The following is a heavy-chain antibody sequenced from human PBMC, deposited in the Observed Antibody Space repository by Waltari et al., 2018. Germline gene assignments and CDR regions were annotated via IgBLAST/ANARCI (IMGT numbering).Heavy chain of an antibody. V-gene: IGHV1-18*01. J-gene: IGHJ5*02. CDR2: ISAYKGTT. D-gene: IGHD3-22*01. CDR3: ARGLPRFYDSSGYPLNWFDP. CDR1: GYTFTSSG. Sequence: QVQLVQSGAEVKKPGAAVKVSCKASGYTFTSSGSSWVRQAPGTGLEGMGWISAYKGTTNYAQKLQGRVTMTTDTSTSTAYMELRSLRSDDTAVYYCARGLPRFYDSSGYPLNWFDPWGQGTLVTVSS.